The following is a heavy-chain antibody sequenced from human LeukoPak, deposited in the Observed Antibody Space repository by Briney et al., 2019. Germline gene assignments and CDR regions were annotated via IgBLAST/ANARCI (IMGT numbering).Heavy chain of an antibody. CDR2: ISSSGDRT. Sequence: GGSLRLSCAGSGFTFSTYAMSWVRQAPGKGLEWVSGISSSGDRTFYRDSVKGRFTMSRDNSKNTLYLQLNSLRAEDTAAYHCAVRTRGSYFDYWGQGALVTVSS. J-gene: IGHJ4*02. D-gene: IGHD1-26*01. V-gene: IGHV3-23*01. CDR3: AVRTRGSYFDY. CDR1: GFTFSTYA.